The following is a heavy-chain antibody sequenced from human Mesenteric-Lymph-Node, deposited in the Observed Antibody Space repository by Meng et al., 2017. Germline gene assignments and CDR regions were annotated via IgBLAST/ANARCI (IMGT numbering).Heavy chain of an antibody. Sequence: SETLSLTCAVYGGSFSAYYWSWICQPPGKGLEWIGEINHSGSTNYNPSLKSRVTISVDTSKNQFSLKLRSVTAADTAVYYCARGGYYDSSHPFDYWGPGTLVTVSS. CDR3: ARGGYYDSSHPFDY. D-gene: IGHD3-22*01. CDR1: GGSFSAYY. CDR2: INHSGST. J-gene: IGHJ4*02. V-gene: IGHV4-34*01.